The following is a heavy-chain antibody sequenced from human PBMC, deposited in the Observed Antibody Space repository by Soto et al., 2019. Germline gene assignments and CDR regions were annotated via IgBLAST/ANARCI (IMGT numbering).Heavy chain of an antibody. CDR1: GYSFTSYW. J-gene: IGHJ6*02. CDR3: ARQVVTTGGVYYFYGMDV. D-gene: IGHD3-16*01. CDR2: IYPDDSDI. V-gene: IGHV5-51*01. Sequence: GESLKISCKGSGYSFTSYWIGWVRQMPGKGLEWMGIIYPDDSDIRYSPSFQGQVTISADRSIRTAYLQWSSLEASDTAIYYCARQVVTTGGVYYFYGMDVWGQGTTVTVSS.